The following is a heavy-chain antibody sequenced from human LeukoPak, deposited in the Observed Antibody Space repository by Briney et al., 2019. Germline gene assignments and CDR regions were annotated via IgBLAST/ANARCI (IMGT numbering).Heavy chain of an antibody. D-gene: IGHD1-26*01. CDR1: GGSISSGTYY. J-gene: IGHJ4*02. Sequence: SETLSLTCSVSGGSISSGTYYWSWIRQHPGKGLEWIGYMHYSGTTYQNPSLESRVTISVDTSENQFSLKLSSATAADTAVYYCARAGGATTSFDYWGQGTLVTVSS. V-gene: IGHV4-31*03. CDR2: MHYSGTT. CDR3: ARAGGATTSFDY.